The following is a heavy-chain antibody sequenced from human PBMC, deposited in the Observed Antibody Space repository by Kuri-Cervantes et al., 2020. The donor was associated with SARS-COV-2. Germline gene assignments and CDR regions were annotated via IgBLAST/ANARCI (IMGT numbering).Heavy chain of an antibody. CDR2: ISAYNGKT. CDR3: AREFHHDSWGGYYWGGLTHPRSQAPTSNGAFDI. Sequence: AGVNVSYKASGYTFPSYGLSGLGQAPGKGREWMGWISAYNGKTNYEQKLQGIVNMTTNTSTSPAYMELRRVSCDDQAVYYCAREFHHDSWGGYYWGGLTHPRSQAPTSNGAFDIWGQGTMVTVSS. D-gene: IGHD3-3*01. V-gene: IGHV1-18*01. J-gene: IGHJ3*02. CDR1: GYTFPSYG.